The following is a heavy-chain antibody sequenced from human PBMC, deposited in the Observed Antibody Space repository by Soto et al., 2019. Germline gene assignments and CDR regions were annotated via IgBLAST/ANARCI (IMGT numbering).Heavy chain of an antibody. D-gene: IGHD3-22*01. Sequence: ASVKVSCKASGYTFTSYGISWVRQAPGQGLEWMGWISAYNGNTNYAQKLQGRVTMTTDTSTSTAYMELKSLRAEDTAIYYCARDPFSQYSHETSGFHNWGLGTLVTVSS. CDR2: ISAYNGNT. V-gene: IGHV1-18*01. CDR1: GYTFTSYG. CDR3: ARDPFSQYSHETSGFHN. J-gene: IGHJ4*02.